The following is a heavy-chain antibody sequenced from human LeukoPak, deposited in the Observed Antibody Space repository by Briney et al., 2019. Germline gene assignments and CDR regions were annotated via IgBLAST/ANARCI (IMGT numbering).Heavy chain of an antibody. CDR2: INPNSGGT. D-gene: IGHD6-19*01. Sequence: AASVKVSCKASGYTFTGYYMHWVRQAPGQGLEWMGWINPNSGGTNYAQKFQGRVTITADKSTSTAYMELSSLRSEDTAVYYCASCSHLSSGWYGPSDYWGQGTLVTVSS. CDR1: GYTFTGYY. CDR3: ASCSHLSSGWYGPSDY. J-gene: IGHJ4*02. V-gene: IGHV1-2*02.